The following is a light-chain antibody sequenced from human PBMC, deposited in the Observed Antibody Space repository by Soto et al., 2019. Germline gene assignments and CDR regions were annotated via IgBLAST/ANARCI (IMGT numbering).Light chain of an antibody. CDR1: QSITSW. V-gene: IGKV1-12*01. CDR2: AAA. CDR3: QQCNSFPLS. J-gene: IGKJ5*01. Sequence: DIQMTQSPSSVSASVGDRVTITCRASQSITSWLAWYQQKPGKAPKLLISAAANLQSGVPSRFSGSGSVTDFTLTISGLQPEDLATYYCQQCNSFPLSFGQGTRLEIK.